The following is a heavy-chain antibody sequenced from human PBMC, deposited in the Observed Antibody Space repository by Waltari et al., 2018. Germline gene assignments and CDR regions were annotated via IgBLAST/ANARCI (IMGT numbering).Heavy chain of an antibody. CDR3: AREGLEDAFDI. CDR2: ISDEGSNK. J-gene: IGHJ3*02. D-gene: IGHD1-1*01. Sequence: QVQLVESGGGVVQPGRSLRLSCAASGFTFSSYAMHWVRQAQGKGLEGVAVISDEGSNKYYADSVKGRFTISRDNSKNTLYLQMNSRRAEDTAVYYCAREGLEDAFDIWGQGTMVTVSS. V-gene: IGHV3-30-3*01. CDR1: GFTFSSYA.